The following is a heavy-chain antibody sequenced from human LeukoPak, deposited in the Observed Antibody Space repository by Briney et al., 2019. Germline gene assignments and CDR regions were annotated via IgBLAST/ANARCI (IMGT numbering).Heavy chain of an antibody. J-gene: IGHJ3*02. Sequence: SETLSLTCAASGYSISSGYYWGWIRQPPGKGLEWIGSIYHSGSTYYNPSLKSRVTISVDTSKNQFSLKLSSVTAADTAVYYCAYDSSGYRPQDAFDIWGQGTMVTVSS. CDR2: IYHSGST. CDR1: GYSISSGYY. D-gene: IGHD3-22*01. V-gene: IGHV4-38-2*01. CDR3: AYDSSGYRPQDAFDI.